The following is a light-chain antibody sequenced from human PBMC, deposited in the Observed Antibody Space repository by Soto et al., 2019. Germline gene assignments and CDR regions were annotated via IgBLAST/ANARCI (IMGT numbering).Light chain of an antibody. CDR3: QQYSHWPLT. CDR2: AAS. Sequence: EIVMTQSPGPLSVSPGGRATLSCRASQSVGNNLAWYQQKPGQAPRLLIYAASSRATGISARFTGSGSGTEFTLTVDSLQSEDFAVYFCQQYSHWPLTFGGGTKVDIK. CDR1: QSVGNN. V-gene: IGKV3-15*01. J-gene: IGKJ4*01.